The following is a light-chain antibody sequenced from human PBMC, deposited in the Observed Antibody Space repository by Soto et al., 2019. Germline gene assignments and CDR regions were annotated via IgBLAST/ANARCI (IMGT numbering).Light chain of an antibody. Sequence: QSALTQPPSASGSPGQSVTISCTGTSSDVGGYNYVSWYQQHPGKAPKLMIYEVSKRPSGVPDRFSGSKSGSAASLTVSGLQAEDEADYYCSSYAGSNIYVFGTGTKVTLL. J-gene: IGLJ1*01. CDR3: SSYAGSNIYV. CDR2: EVS. CDR1: SSDVGGYNY. V-gene: IGLV2-8*01.